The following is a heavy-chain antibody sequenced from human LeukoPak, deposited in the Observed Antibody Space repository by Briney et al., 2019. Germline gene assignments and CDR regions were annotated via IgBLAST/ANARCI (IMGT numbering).Heavy chain of an antibody. D-gene: IGHD1-26*01. J-gene: IGHJ6*02. CDR2: IYYSGTT. CDR1: GDSIGSGGYY. CDR3: ARHPHPGAPTPYYYYGMDV. V-gene: IGHV4-30-4*01. Sequence: PSETLSLTCTVSGDSIGSGGYYWSWIRQHPGKGLEWIGYIYYSGTTYYNPSLKSRVTISVDTSKNQFSLKLSSVTAADTAMYYCARHPHPGAPTPYYYYGMDVWGQGTTVTVSS.